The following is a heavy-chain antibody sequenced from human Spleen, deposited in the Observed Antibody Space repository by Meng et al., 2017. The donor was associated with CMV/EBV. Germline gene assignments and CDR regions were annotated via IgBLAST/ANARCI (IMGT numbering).Heavy chain of an antibody. V-gene: IGHV1-2*02. CDR1: GYTFTGYY. CDR3: ARAHLYYDILTGYPENHATGYFDY. CDR2: INPNSGGT. J-gene: IGHJ4*02. D-gene: IGHD3-9*01. Sequence: ASVKVSCKASGYTFTGYYMHWVRQAPGQGLEWMGWINPNSGGTNYAQKFQGRVTISVDTSKNQFSLKLSSVTAADTAVYYCARAHLYYDILTGYPENHATGYFDYWGQGTLVTVSS.